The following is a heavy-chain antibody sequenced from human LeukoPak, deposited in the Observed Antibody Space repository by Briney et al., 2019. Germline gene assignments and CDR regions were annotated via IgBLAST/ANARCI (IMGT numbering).Heavy chain of an antibody. V-gene: IGHV1-24*01. D-gene: IGHD2-15*01. CDR2: FDPEDGET. CDR1: GYTFTSYD. CDR3: ATAIVVVVASTAAFDI. Sequence: ASVKVSCKASGYTFTSYDINWVRQATGQGLEWMGGFDPEDGETIYAQKFQGRVTMTEDTSTDTAYMELTSLRSEDTAVYYCATAIVVVVASTAAFDIWGQGTMVTVSS. J-gene: IGHJ3*02.